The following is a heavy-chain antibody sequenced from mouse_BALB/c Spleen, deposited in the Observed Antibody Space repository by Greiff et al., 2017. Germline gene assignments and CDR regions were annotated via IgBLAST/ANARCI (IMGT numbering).Heavy chain of an antibody. V-gene: IGHV5-17*02. D-gene: IGHD2-3*01. J-gene: IGHJ2*01. CDR2: ISSGSSTI. CDR1: GFTFSSLG. Sequence: EVQLVESGGGVVQPGGSRKLSCAASGFTFSSLGMHWVRQAPEKGLEWVAYISSGSSTIYYADTVKGRFTISRDNPKNTLFLQMTSLRSEDTAMYYCVRDGPYYFDYWGQGTTLTVSS. CDR3: VRDGPYYFDY.